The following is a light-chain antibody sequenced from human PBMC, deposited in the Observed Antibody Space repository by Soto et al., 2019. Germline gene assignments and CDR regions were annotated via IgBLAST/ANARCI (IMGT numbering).Light chain of an antibody. CDR3: SSFAGSFYWV. CDR1: SSDVGGYNY. V-gene: IGLV2-8*01. Sequence: QSALTQPPSASGSPGQSVTISCTGTSSDVGGYNYVSWYQQHPGKAPKLMIYEVSKRPSGVPDRFSGSKSGNTASLTVSWLQAEDEADYYCSSFAGSFYWVFGGGTKVTVL. J-gene: IGLJ2*01. CDR2: EVS.